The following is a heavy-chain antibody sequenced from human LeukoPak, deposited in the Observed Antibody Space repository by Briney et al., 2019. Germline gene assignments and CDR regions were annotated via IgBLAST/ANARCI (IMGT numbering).Heavy chain of an antibody. V-gene: IGHV3-23*01. CDR2: ISGSGGST. CDR1: GFTFSSYA. Sequence: PGGSLRPSCASSGFTFSSYAMSWVRQAPGKGLEWVSHISGSGGSTYYADSVKGRFTISRDNSKNTLYLQMNSLRTEDTAVYYCAKAEGYDILTGLDYWGQGTLVTVSS. CDR3: AKAEGYDILTGLDY. J-gene: IGHJ4*02. D-gene: IGHD3-9*01.